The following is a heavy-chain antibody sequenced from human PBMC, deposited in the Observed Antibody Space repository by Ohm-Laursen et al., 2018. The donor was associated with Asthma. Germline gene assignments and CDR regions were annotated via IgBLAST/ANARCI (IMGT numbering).Heavy chain of an antibody. J-gene: IGHJ4*02. CDR1: GGSISSGSYY. CDR3: AREDFDWPPGCCDS. D-gene: IGHD3-9*01. CDR2: IYYTGST. Sequence: TLSLTCTVSGGSISSGSYYWSWIRQHPGRGLEWIGYIYYTGSTYYNPSLKSRVTISIDTSKNQFSLNLSSVTAADTAVYYCAREDFDWPPGCCDSWGQGTLVTVSS. V-gene: IGHV4-31*03.